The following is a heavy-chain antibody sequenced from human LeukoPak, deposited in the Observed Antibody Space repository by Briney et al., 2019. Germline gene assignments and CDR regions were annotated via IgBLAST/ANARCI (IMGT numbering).Heavy chain of an antibody. CDR2: IYYSGST. D-gene: IGHD3-22*01. CDR1: GGSISSGGYY. V-gene: IGHV4-31*03. Sequence: SQTLSLTCTVSGGSISSGGYYWSWIRQHPGKGLEWIGYIYYSGSTYYNPSLKSRVTISVDTSKNQFSLKLSSVTAADTAVYYSAGGTADYYDRSVYYPGYFDYWGQGTLVTVSS. CDR3: AGGTADYYDRSVYYPGYFDY. J-gene: IGHJ4*02.